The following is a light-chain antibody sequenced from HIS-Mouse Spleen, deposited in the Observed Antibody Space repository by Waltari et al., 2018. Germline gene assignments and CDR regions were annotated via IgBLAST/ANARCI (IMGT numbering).Light chain of an antibody. V-gene: IGLV3-10*01. CDR1: ALPKKY. CDR2: EDS. J-gene: IGLJ2*01. CDR3: YSTDSSGNHRV. Sequence: SCELTQPPSVSVSPGQTARITCSGDALPKKYAYWYQQKSGQAPVLVIYEDSKRPSGIPERFSGSSSGTMATLTISGAQVEDEADYYCYSTDSSGNHRVFGGGTKLTVL.